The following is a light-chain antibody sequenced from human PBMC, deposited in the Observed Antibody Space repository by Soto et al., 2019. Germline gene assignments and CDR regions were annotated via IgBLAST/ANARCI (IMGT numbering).Light chain of an antibody. CDR3: AAWDASLNGWV. CDR1: RSSIGSNT. J-gene: IGLJ3*02. Sequence: QSVLTQPPSASGTPGQRVTISCSGSRSSIGSNTVNWYQHLPGTAPKLLIYSNNHRPSGVPDRFSGSKAGPSASLAISGLQSEDEADYYCAAWDASLNGWVFGGGTKLTVL. V-gene: IGLV1-44*01. CDR2: SNN.